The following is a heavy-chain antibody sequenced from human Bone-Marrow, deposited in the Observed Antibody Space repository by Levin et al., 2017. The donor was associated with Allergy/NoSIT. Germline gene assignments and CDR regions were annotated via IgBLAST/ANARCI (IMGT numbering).Heavy chain of an antibody. CDR3: AIEGTNDY. CDR1: GYSISSGYY. V-gene: IGHV4-38-2*01. J-gene: IGHJ4*02. Sequence: PSETLSLTCAVSGYSISSGYYWGWIRQPPGKGLEWIGSIYHSGSTYYNPSLKSRVTISVDTSKNQFSLKLSSVTAADTAVYYCAIEGTNDYWGQGTLVTVSS. D-gene: IGHD2-8*01. CDR2: IYHSGST.